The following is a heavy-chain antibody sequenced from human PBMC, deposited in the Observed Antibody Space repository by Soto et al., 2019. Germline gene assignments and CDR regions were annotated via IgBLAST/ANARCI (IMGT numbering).Heavy chain of an antibody. D-gene: IGHD5-18*01. V-gene: IGHV4-34*01. CDR2: INHSGST. CDR1: GGSFSGYY. J-gene: IGHJ4*02. Sequence: QVQLQQWGAGLLKPSETLSLTCAVYGGSFSGYYWSWIRQPPGKGLEWIGEINHSGSTNYNPSLKTRRTXXVDTSKNQFSLKLSSVTAADTAVYYCARGRYSHWYWGQGTLVTVSS. CDR3: ARGRYSHWY.